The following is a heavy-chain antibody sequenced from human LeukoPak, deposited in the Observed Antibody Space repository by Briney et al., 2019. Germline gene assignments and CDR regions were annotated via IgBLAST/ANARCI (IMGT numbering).Heavy chain of an antibody. CDR3: ARGSSADSDWFDP. D-gene: IGHD2-15*01. V-gene: IGHV4-31*03. CDR2: IYYSGST. CDR1: GGSISSGGYY. J-gene: IGHJ5*02. Sequence: SETLSLTCTVSGGSISSGGYYWSWIRQHPGKGLEWIGYIYYSGSTYYNPSLKSRVTISVDTSKNQFSLKLSSVTAADTAVYYCARGSSADSDWFDPWGQGTLVTVSS.